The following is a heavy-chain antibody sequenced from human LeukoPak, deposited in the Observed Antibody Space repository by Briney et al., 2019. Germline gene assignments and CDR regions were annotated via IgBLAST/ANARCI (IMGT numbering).Heavy chain of an antibody. D-gene: IGHD3-3*01. CDR3: ARVYDFWSGFNWFDP. J-gene: IGHJ5*02. CDR1: GGSISSGAYY. CDR2: IYYSGST. Sequence: SQTLSLTCTVSGGSISSGAYYWSWIRQHPGKGLEWIGYIYYSGSTYYSPSLKSRVTISVDTSKNQFSLKLSSVTAADTAVYYCARVYDFWSGFNWFDPWGQGTLVTVSS. V-gene: IGHV4-31*03.